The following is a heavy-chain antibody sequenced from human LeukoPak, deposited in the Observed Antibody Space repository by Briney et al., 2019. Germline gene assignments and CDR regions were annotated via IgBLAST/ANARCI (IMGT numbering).Heavy chain of an antibody. CDR2: ISSSSSTI. CDR1: GFTFSSYS. J-gene: IGHJ4*02. Sequence: PGGSLRLSCAASGFTFSSYSMNWVRQAPGKGLEWVSYISSSSSTIYYADSVKGRFTISRDNAKNSLYLRMNSLRAEDTAVYYCARDLEYYYGSGSYRHDYWGQGTLVTVSS. CDR3: ARDLEYYYGSGSYRHDY. V-gene: IGHV3-48*01. D-gene: IGHD3-10*01.